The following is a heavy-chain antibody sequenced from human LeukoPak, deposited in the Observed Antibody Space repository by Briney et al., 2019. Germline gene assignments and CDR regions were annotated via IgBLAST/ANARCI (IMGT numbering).Heavy chain of an antibody. J-gene: IGHJ4*02. Sequence: GGSLRLSCAASGFTFSSYWMSWVRQAPGKGLDWVANIKGDGSDKNYVDSVKGRFTISRDNAKNSLYLQMNSLRAEDTAVYYCARDRGVAGLFDYWGQGTLVTVSS. CDR2: IKGDGSDK. D-gene: IGHD6-19*01. V-gene: IGHV3-7*01. CDR1: GFTFSSYW. CDR3: ARDRGVAGLFDY.